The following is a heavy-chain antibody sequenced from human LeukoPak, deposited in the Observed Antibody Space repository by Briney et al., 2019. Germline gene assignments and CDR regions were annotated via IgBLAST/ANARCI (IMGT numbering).Heavy chain of an antibody. CDR1: GFTFSTYS. CDR2: ISSSSSYI. V-gene: IGHV3-21*01. D-gene: IGHD2-8*01. CDR3: ASVSPIDY. Sequence: GGSLRLSCAASGFTFSTYSMNWVRQAPGKGLEWGSYISSSSSYIYYADSVKGRFTIARDNAKNSLYLQVNSLRAEDTAVYYCASVSPIDYWGQGALVTVSS. J-gene: IGHJ4*02.